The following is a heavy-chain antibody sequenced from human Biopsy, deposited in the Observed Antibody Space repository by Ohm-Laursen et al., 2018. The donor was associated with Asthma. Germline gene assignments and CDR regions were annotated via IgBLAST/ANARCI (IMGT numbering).Heavy chain of an antibody. CDR3: VKDIRLQLWGFDY. J-gene: IGHJ4*02. D-gene: IGHD6-13*01. CDR2: VSWNSGSI. CDR1: GFTVSTNG. V-gene: IGHV3-9*01. Sequence: SLRLSCAASGFTVSTNGMSWVRQAPGKGLEWVSGVSWNSGSIDYADSVKGRFTISRDNAKNSLYLQMNSLRGADTALYYCVKDIRLQLWGFDYWGQGTLVTVSS.